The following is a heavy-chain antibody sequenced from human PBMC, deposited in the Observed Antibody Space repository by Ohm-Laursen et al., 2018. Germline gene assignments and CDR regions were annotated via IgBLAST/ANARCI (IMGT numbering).Heavy chain of an antibody. CDR3: AHREMLRGVITY. D-gene: IGHD3-10*01. CDR1: GFSLSTSGMC. J-gene: IGHJ4*02. V-gene: IGHV2-70*12. CDR2: IDWDDDK. Sequence: TQTLTLTCTFSGFSLSTSGMCVSWIRQPPGKALEWLARIDWDDDKYYRTSLKTRLTISKDTSKNQVVLIMTNMDPVDTATYYCAHREMLRGVITYWGQGTLVTVSS.